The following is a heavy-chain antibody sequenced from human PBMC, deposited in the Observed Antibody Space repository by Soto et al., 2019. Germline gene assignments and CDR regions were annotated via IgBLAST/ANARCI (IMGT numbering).Heavy chain of an antibody. CDR1: GGSFSGYY. V-gene: IGHV4-34*01. CDR3: ARAERYYYYYMDV. Sequence: SETLSLTCAVYGGSFSGYYWSWIRQPPGKGLEWIGEINHSGSTNYNPSLKSRVTISVDTSKNQFSLKLSSVTAADTAVYYCARAERYYYYYMDVWGKGTTVTVSS. CDR2: INHSGST. J-gene: IGHJ6*03.